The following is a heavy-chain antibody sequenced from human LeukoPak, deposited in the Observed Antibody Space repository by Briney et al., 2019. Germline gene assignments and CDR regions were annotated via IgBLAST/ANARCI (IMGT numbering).Heavy chain of an antibody. J-gene: IGHJ2*01. CDR1: GGSISSSSYY. V-gene: IGHV4-39*07. CDR3: AREVVVTAIPDWYFDL. CDR2: IYYSGST. D-gene: IGHD2-21*02. Sequence: SETLSLTCTVSGGSISSSSYYWGWIRQPPGKGLEWIGSIYYSGSTNYNPSLKSRVTISVDTSKNQFSLKLSSVTAADTAVYYCAREVVVTAIPDWYFDLWGRGTLVTVSS.